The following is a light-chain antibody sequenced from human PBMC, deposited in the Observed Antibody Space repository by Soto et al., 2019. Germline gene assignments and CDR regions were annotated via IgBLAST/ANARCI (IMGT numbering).Light chain of an antibody. CDR1: QSVSSSY. CDR2: GAS. J-gene: IGKJ1*01. Sequence: EIVLTQSPGTLSLSPGERATLSCRASQSVSSSYLAWYQQKPGQAPRLLIYGASSRATGIPDRFSASGSGTDFTLTISRLDPEDFAVYYCHQCFTSPWTFGQGTKVDIK. V-gene: IGKV3-20*01. CDR3: HQCFTSPWT.